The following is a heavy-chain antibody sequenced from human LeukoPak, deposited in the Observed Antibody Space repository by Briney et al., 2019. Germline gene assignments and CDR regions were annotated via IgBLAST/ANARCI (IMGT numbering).Heavy chain of an antibody. D-gene: IGHD3-3*01. J-gene: IGHJ4*02. Sequence: PGGSLRLSCAASGFTFSSCMNWVRQAPGKGLVWVSRINSDGSSTSYADSVKGRFTISRDNAKNTLYLQMNSLRAEDTAVYYCARGSAYFDYWGQGTLVTVSS. V-gene: IGHV3-74*01. CDR2: INSDGSST. CDR1: GFTFSSC. CDR3: ARGSAYFDY.